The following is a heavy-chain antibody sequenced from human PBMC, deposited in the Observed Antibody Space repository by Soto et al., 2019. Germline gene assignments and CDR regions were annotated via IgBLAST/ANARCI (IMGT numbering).Heavy chain of an antibody. D-gene: IGHD2-15*01. CDR2: ISGSGDNT. CDR1: GFTFSSYA. CDR3: AQSFSKNSLPLPLPDKFSFDF. Sequence: EVQVLESGGGLIQPGGSLRLSCVASGFTFSSYAMSWVRQAPGKGLEWVSGISGSGDNTNYADSVKGRFAISRDNSKSTLYLQVSGLRAEDTAIYYCAQSFSKNSLPLPLPDKFSFDFRGQGTLVTVSS. J-gene: IGHJ4*02. V-gene: IGHV3-23*01.